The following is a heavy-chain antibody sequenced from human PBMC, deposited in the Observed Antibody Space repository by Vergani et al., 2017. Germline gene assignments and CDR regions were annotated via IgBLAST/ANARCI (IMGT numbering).Heavy chain of an antibody. Sequence: EVQLVESGGGLVQPGGTLRLSCAASGFTFSSYWMHWVRQAPGKGLVWVSRINSDGSSTSYADSVTGRFTISRDNAKNTLYLQMNSLRAEDTAVYYCARGDYDRSYYFDYWGQGTLVTVSS. CDR2: INSDGSST. V-gene: IGHV3-74*01. D-gene: IGHD3-16*01. CDR3: ARGDYDRSYYFDY. CDR1: GFTFSSYW. J-gene: IGHJ4*02.